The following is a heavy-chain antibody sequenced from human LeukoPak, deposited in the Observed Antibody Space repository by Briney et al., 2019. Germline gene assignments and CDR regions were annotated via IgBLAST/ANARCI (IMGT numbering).Heavy chain of an antibody. CDR3: ARAGGLQPDY. J-gene: IGHJ4*02. V-gene: IGHV4-61*02. CDR2: IYTSGST. Sequence: SQTLSLTCTFSGGSISSGSYYWSWIREPAGKGLEWIGRIYTSGSTNYNPSLKSRVTISVDTSKNQFSLKLSSVTAADTAVYYCARAGGLQPDYWGQGTLVTVSS. CDR1: GGSISSGSYY. D-gene: IGHD5-24*01.